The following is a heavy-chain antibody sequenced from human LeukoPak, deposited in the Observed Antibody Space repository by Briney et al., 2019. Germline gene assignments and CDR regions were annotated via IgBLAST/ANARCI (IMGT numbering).Heavy chain of an antibody. CDR2: ISAYNGNT. D-gene: IGHD6-19*01. V-gene: IGHV1-18*01. J-gene: IGHJ4*02. CDR1: GYTFTSYG. Sequence: ASVKVSCKASGYTFTSYGISWVRPAPGQGIEWMGWISAYNGNTNYAQKLQGRVTMTTDTSTSTAYMELRSLRSDDTAVYYCARDPSVAVAGYFDYWGQGTLVTVSS. CDR3: ARDPSVAVAGYFDY.